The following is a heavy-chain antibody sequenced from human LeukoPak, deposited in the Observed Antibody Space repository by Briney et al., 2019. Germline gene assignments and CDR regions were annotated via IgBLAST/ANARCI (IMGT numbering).Heavy chain of an antibody. D-gene: IGHD5-18*01. CDR1: GFTFSIYS. J-gene: IGHJ4*02. Sequence: GGSLRLSCAASGFTFSIYSMNWVRQAPGKGLEWVSSISSSSSYIYYADSVKGRFTISRDNAKNSLYLQMNSLRAEDTAVYYCAKASVSAAMADDLDYWGQGTLVTVSS. CDR3: AKASVSAAMADDLDY. V-gene: IGHV3-21*04. CDR2: ISSSSSYI.